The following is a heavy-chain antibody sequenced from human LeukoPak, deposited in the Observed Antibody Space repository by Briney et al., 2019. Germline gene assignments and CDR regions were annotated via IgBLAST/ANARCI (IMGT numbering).Heavy chain of an antibody. D-gene: IGHD3-9*01. Sequence: SETLSLTCTVSGGSISSYYWSWIRQPPGKGLEWIGYIYYSGSTNYNPSLKSRVTISVDTSKNQFSLKLRSVTAADTAVYYCARVTGYTIEDYFDYWGQGTLVTVSS. CDR1: GGSISSYY. J-gene: IGHJ4*02. CDR2: IYYSGST. V-gene: IGHV4-59*01. CDR3: ARVTGYTIEDYFDY.